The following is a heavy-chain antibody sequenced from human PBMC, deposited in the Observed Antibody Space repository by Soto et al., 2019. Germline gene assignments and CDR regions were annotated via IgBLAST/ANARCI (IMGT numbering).Heavy chain of an antibody. CDR1: GVTFSNAA. Sequence: VQVVQSEAEAKKPGSSVKLSCEVSGVTFSNAAFSWVRQAPGQGLEWMGGIIPIFGGAKYAQKFQGRVEITADELTDILYMEVTSLTIDDTAFYFCPRDGQYRHQAIITEYFGMDVWGQGTTVTVS. J-gene: IGHJ6*02. CDR2: IIPIFGGA. D-gene: IGHD2-2*02. CDR3: PRDGQYRHQAIITEYFGMDV. V-gene: IGHV1-69*01.